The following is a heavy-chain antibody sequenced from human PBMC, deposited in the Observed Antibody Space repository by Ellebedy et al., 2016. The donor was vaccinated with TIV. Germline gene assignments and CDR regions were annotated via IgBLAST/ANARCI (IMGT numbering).Heavy chain of an antibody. Sequence: PGGSLRLSCAASGFTFSSYDMPWVRQAPGKGLEWVAVIWYDGSNKYYADSVKGRFTISRDNSKNTLYLQMNSLRAEDTAVYYCARDRQYECTSCYGMDVWGQGTTVTVSS. CDR1: GFTFSSYD. J-gene: IGHJ6*02. CDR2: IWYDGSNK. CDR3: ARDRQYECTSCYGMDV. V-gene: IGHV3-33*01. D-gene: IGHD2-2*01.